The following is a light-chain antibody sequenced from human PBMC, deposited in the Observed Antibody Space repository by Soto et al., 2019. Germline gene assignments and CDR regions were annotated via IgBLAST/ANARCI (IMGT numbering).Light chain of an antibody. J-gene: IGKJ1*01. Sequence: VMTQSPATLSVSPGERATLSCRASQSVSSNLAWYQQXPGQAPRLLIYGASTSATGIPARFSGSWSGKEFTLTISSLQSEDFAVYYCQQYNNRPAFGQGTKVDIK. CDR3: QQYNNRPA. V-gene: IGKV3-15*01. CDR2: GAS. CDR1: QSVSSN.